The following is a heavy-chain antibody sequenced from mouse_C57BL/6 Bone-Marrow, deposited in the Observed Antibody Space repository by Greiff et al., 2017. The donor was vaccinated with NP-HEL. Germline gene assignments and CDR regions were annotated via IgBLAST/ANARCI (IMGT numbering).Heavy chain of an antibody. J-gene: IGHJ4*01. V-gene: IGHV1-80*01. CDR2: IYPGDGDT. CDR3: ARSYYGSILYAMDY. CDR1: GYAFSSYW. D-gene: IGHD1-1*01. Sequence: VQLQQSGAELVKPGASVKISCKASGYAFSSYWMNWVKQRPGKGLEWIGQIYPGDGDTNYNGKFKGKATLTADKSSSTAYMQLSSLTSEDSAVYFCARSYYGSILYAMDYWGQGTSVTVSS.